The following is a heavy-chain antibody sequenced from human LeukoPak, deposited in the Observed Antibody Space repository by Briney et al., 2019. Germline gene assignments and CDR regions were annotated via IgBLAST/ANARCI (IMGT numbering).Heavy chain of an antibody. D-gene: IGHD3-3*01. CDR1: GGSFSGYY. V-gene: IGHV4-34*01. CDR2: INHSGST. Sequence: SETLSLTCAVYGGSFSGYYWSWIRQPPGKGLEWIGEINHSGSTNYNPSLKSRVTISVDTSKNQFSLKLSSVTAADTAVYYCARVPIFGVVIPHFEYWGQGTLVTVSS. CDR3: ARVPIFGVVIPHFEY. J-gene: IGHJ4*02.